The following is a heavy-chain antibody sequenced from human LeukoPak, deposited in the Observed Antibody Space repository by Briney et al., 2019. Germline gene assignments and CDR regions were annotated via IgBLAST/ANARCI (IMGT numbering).Heavy chain of an antibody. CDR2: IKGDGSEK. V-gene: IGHV3-7*01. J-gene: IGHJ5*02. D-gene: IGHD4-11*01. CDR3: ARDEYRSRWLHP. Sequence: PGGSLRLSCAASGFTFSSYWMSWVRLAPGKGREWVGNIKGDGSEKWYVDSVKGRFTISRDNTQSSVYLQMNSLRAEDTAVYYCARDEYRSRWLHPWGQGTLVTVTS. CDR1: GFTFSSYW.